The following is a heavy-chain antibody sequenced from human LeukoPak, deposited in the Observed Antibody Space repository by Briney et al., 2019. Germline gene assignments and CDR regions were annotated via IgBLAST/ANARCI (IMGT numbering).Heavy chain of an antibody. D-gene: IGHD5-24*01. CDR2: ISSSSSTI. Sequence: PGGSLRLSCAVSGFTFSIYSMNWVRQAPGKGLEWVSYISSSSSTIYCADSVKGRFTISRDNAQNSLYLQMNSLRDEDTAIYYCAREMATIPDWGQGTLVTVSS. V-gene: IGHV3-48*02. J-gene: IGHJ4*02. CDR1: GFTFSIYS. CDR3: AREMATIPD.